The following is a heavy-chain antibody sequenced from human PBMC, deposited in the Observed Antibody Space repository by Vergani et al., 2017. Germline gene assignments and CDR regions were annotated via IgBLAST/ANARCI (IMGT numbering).Heavy chain of an antibody. CDR3: AKRPAAGIDS. Sequence: EVQLLESGGGLVQPGGSLRLSCAASGFTFSSIALTWVRQAPGKGLEGVATISGSGGSTYYADSVKGRFTISRDNSKNTLYLQINSLRAEDTAVYFCAKRPAAGIDSWGQGTLVTVSS. D-gene: IGHD2-2*01. CDR1: GFTFSSIA. CDR2: ISGSGGST. J-gene: IGHJ4*02. V-gene: IGHV3-23*01.